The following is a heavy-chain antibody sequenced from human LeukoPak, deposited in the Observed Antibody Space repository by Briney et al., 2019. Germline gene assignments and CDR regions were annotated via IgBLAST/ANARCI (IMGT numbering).Heavy chain of an antibody. D-gene: IGHD2-2*01. Sequence: PGGSLRLSCAASGFTFSNYWMSWVRQAPGKGLEWVDNIKQDGSEKHYVDSVKGRFTISRDSAKSSVYLEMNSLSDDDTAVYYCARGLHCSSSSCYAHYYYYYMDVWGKGTTVTVSS. J-gene: IGHJ6*03. CDR3: ARGLHCSSSSCYAHYYYYYMDV. V-gene: IGHV3-7*01. CDR1: GFTFSNYW. CDR2: IKQDGSEK.